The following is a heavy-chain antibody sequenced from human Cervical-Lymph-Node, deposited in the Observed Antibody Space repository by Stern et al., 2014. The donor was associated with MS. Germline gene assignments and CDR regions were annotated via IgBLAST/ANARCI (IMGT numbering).Heavy chain of an antibody. V-gene: IGHV3-48*02. Sequence: EVQLEESGGGLVQPGGPLRLSCAASGFTFSRYSMNWVRQAPGKGLEWVSYISSSSSTIYYADSVKGRFTISRDNAKNSLYLQMNSLRDEDTAVYYCAREDELGGTAWGQGTLVTVSS. D-gene: IGHD1-14*01. J-gene: IGHJ5*02. CDR2: ISSSSSTI. CDR3: AREDELGGTA. CDR1: GFTFSRYS.